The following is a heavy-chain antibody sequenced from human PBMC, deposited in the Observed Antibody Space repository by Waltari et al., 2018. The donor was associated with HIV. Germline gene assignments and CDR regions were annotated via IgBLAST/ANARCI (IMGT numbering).Heavy chain of an antibody. V-gene: IGHV3-30*01. CDR1: FTFSTYS. CDR2: ISSDGNKK. CDR3: ARALDYYGSGSYSTDALDI. Sequence: FTFSTYSMNWVRQAPGKGLEWVSVISSDGNKKYYADSVRGRFTISRDSSKNTLFLQMNSLRAEDTAVYYCARALDYYGSGSYSTDALDIWGQGTMVTVSS. J-gene: IGHJ3*02. D-gene: IGHD3-10*01.